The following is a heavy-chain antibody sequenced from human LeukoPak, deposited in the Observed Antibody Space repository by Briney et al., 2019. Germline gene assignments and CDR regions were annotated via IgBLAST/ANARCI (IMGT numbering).Heavy chain of an antibody. CDR3: ARDTSSVGAFDI. CDR2: IYYSGST. V-gene: IGHV4-59*06. CDR1: DGSISSYY. D-gene: IGHD3-22*01. J-gene: IGHJ3*02. Sequence: SETLSLTCTVSDGSISSYYWSWIRQHPGKGLEWIGNIYYSGSTYYNPSLKSRVTISLDTSKNQFSLKLSSVTAADTAVYYCARDTSSVGAFDIWGQGTMVTVSS.